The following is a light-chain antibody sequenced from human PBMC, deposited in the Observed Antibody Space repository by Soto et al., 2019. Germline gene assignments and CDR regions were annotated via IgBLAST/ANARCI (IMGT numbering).Light chain of an antibody. Sequence: QSVLTQPPSGSGAPGKRVPISCTGSSSNIGAGYDVHWYQQLPGTAPKLLIYGNSNRPSGVPDRFSGSKSGTSASLAITGLQAEDEADYYCQSYDSSLSGWVFGGGTKVTVL. CDR1: SSNIGAGYD. CDR2: GNS. J-gene: IGLJ3*02. V-gene: IGLV1-40*01. CDR3: QSYDSSLSGWV.